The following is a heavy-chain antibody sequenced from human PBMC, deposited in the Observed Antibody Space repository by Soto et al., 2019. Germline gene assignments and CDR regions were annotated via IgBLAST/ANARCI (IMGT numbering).Heavy chain of an antibody. CDR1: GFTFSSYG. V-gene: IGHV3-30*18. CDR2: ISYDGSNK. Sequence: RRLSCAASGFTFSSYGMHWVRQAPGKGLEWVAVISYDGSNKYYADSVKGRFTISRDNSKNTLYLQMNSLRAEDTAVYYCAKPVRAADYYGMDAWGQGTTVTVSS. J-gene: IGHJ6*02. D-gene: IGHD3-10*01. CDR3: AKPVRAADYYGMDA.